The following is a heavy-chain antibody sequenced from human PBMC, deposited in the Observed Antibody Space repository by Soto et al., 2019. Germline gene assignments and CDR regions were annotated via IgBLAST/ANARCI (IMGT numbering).Heavy chain of an antibody. Sequence: PGGSLRLSCAGSGFKFSSYEMNWVRQAPGKGLEWLSFILHSGDIIYYADSVKGRFTISRDNAKNLLYLHMNTLRVEDTAIYYCATRLSVSYGPLFDQWCQGTLVTVSS. CDR1: GFKFSSYE. J-gene: IGHJ4*02. V-gene: IGHV3-48*03. CDR2: ILHSGDII. D-gene: IGHD3-16*01. CDR3: ATRLSVSYGPLFDQ.